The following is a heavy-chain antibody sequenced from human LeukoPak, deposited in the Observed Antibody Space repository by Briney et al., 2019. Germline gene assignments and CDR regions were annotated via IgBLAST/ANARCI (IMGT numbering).Heavy chain of an antibody. CDR1: GFTFSSYW. J-gene: IGHJ4*02. D-gene: IGHD3-10*01. CDR3: ASQITISYYFDY. CDR2: MMQDGNEK. V-gene: IGHV3-7*01. Sequence: GGSLRLSCAASGFTFSSYWMSWVRQAPGKGLEWVANMMQDGNEKYYVDSVKGRFTISRDNAKNSLYLQMNSLRAEDTAVYYCASQITISYYFDYWGQGTLVTVSS.